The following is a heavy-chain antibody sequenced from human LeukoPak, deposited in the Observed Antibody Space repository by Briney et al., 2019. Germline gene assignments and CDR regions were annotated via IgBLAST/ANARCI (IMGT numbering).Heavy chain of an antibody. J-gene: IGHJ4*02. D-gene: IGHD6-13*01. CDR3: AKDDYSSSWFD. CDR1: EFTFSAYA. V-gene: IGHV3-48*01. Sequence: GGSLRLSCAAAEFTFSAYAMNWVRQAPGKGLEWVGYISPTGSTMFYADSVKGRFTISRDNSKNTLYLQMNSLRAEDTAVYYCAKDDYSSSWFDWGQGTLVTVSS. CDR2: ISPTGSTM.